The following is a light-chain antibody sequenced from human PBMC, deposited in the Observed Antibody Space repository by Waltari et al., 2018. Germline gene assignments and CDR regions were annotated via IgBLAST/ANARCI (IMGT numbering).Light chain of an antibody. CDR3: QQLNSYPRIT. CDR2: AAS. V-gene: IGKV1-9*01. CDR1: QGISSY. J-gene: IGKJ3*01. Sequence: IQLTQSPSSLSASVGDRVTITCRASQGISSYLAWYQQKPGKAPNLLIYAASPLQSGVPSRFSGSGSGTDFTLTISSLQPEDFATYYCQQLNSYPRITFGPGTKVDIK.